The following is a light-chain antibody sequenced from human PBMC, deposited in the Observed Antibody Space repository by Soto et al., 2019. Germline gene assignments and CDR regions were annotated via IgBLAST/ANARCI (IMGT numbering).Light chain of an antibody. CDR2: GAA. CDR3: QTYDSWPL. CDR1: QSVFSS. J-gene: IGKJ5*01. Sequence: EIVMTQSPATLSVSPGERVTLSCRASQSVFSSLAWYQQKPGQAPRLLIYGAATRATSVPARFSGSGSGTEFTLTITSLQSEDFAVYYCQTYDSWPLFGQGTRLEIK. V-gene: IGKV3-15*01.